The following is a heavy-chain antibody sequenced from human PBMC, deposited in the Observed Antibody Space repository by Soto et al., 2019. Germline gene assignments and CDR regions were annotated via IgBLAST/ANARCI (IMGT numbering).Heavy chain of an antibody. J-gene: IGHJ5*02. CDR2: IYYSGST. V-gene: IGHV4-39*01. Sequence: QLQLQASGPGLVKPSETLSLTCTVSGGSISSSSYYWGWIRQPPGKGLEWIGSIYYSGSTYYNPSLKSRVTITVDTSKNQFSLKLSSVTAADTAVYYCARRYYDFWSGIMGLNWFDPWGQGTLVTVSS. D-gene: IGHD3-3*01. CDR1: GGSISSSSYY. CDR3: ARRYYDFWSGIMGLNWFDP.